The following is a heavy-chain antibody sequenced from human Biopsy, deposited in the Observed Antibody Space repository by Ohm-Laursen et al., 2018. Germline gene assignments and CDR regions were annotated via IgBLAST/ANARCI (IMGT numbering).Heavy chain of an antibody. V-gene: IGHV1-2*02. CDR1: GYTFSLYH. CDR2: IDPDSGRT. CDR3: ARGRGTGGPAPQGAFDL. D-gene: IGHD3-16*01. J-gene: IGHJ3*01. Sequence: ASVKVSCKASGYTFSLYHINWVRQAPGQGLEWMGWIDPDSGRTSFGQNFQGRVTMTSDTSTGTAYLELTRLRSDDTAVYYCARGRGTGGPAPQGAFDLWGQGTKVTVDS.